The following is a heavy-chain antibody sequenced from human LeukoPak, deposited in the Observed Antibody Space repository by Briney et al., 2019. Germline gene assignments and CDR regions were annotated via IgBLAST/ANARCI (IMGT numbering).Heavy chain of an antibody. D-gene: IGHD3-22*01. CDR2: IKQDGSEK. CDR1: GFTFSSYW. V-gene: IGHV3-7*04. J-gene: IGHJ4*02. Sequence: GGSLRLSCAASGFTFSSYWMNWVRQVPGKGLEWVANIKQDGSEKHYVDSVKGRFTISRDNAKSSVYLQMNSLRAEDTAAYYCARGYDTGFWGQGTLVTVSS. CDR3: ARGYDTGF.